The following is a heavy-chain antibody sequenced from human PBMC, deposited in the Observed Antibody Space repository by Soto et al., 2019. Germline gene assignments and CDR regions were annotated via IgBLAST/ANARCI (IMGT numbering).Heavy chain of an antibody. CDR2: IYHSGST. D-gene: IGHD3-22*01. J-gene: IGHJ4*02. CDR1: GGSISSGGYS. V-gene: IGHV4-30-2*01. Sequence: TLSLTCAVSGGSISSGGYSWSWIRQPPGKGLEWIGYIYHSGSTYYNPSLKSRVTISVDRSKNQFSLNLSSVTAADTAVYYCARLGDYYQAFDYWGQGTLVTVSS. CDR3: ARLGDYYQAFDY.